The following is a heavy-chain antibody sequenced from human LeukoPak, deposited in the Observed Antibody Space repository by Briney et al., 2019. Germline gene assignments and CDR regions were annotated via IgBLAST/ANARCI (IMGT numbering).Heavy chain of an antibody. CDR2: ISSSSSYI. CDR3: ARDWPTIAAAGTIPEYFQH. CDR1: GFTFSSYS. D-gene: IGHD6-13*01. V-gene: IGHV3-21*01. Sequence: GGSLRLSCAASGFTFSSYSMNWVRQAPGKGLEWVSSISSSSSYIYYADSVKGRFTISRDNAKNSLYLQMDSLRAEDTAVYYCARDWPTIAAAGTIPEYFQHWGQGTLVTVSS. J-gene: IGHJ1*01.